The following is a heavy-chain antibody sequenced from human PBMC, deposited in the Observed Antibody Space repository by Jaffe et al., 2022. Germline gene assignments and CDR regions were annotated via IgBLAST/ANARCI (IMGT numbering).Heavy chain of an antibody. CDR3: ARKGYYYYMDV. Sequence: QVQLQESGPGLVKPSETLSLTCAVSGYSISSGYYWGWIRQPPGKGLEWIGSIYHSGSTYYNPSLKSRVTISVDTSKNQFSLKLSSVTAADTAVYYCARKGYYYYMDVWGKGTTVTVSS. CDR2: IYHSGST. CDR1: GYSISSGYY. J-gene: IGHJ6*03. V-gene: IGHV4-38-2*01.